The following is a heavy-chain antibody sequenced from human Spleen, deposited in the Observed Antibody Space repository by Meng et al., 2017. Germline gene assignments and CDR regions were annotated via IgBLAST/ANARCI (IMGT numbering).Heavy chain of an antibody. CDR2: INHSGST. Sequence: VLLRQGGAVFLKPSATRPLTSVVSGGSFIDYYWSWIRQPPGKGLEWIGEINHSGSTNYNPSLESRATISVDTSQNNLSLKLSSVTAADSAVYYCARGPTTMAHDFDYWGQGTLVTVSS. CDR3: ARGPTTMAHDFDY. J-gene: IGHJ4*02. V-gene: IGHV4-34*01. D-gene: IGHD4-11*01. CDR1: GGSFIDYY.